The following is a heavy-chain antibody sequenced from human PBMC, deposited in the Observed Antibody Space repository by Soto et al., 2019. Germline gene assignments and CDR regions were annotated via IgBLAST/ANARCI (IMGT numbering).Heavy chain of an antibody. CDR2: IYFRGST. J-gene: IGHJ4*02. CDR1: GASVNSGGYY. CDR3: ASGNAWEDLLAY. Sequence: PSETLSLTCTVSGASVNSGGYYWSWIRQLPGKGLEWIGYIYFRGSTYYNPSLESRVTISLDTSQNQFSLKLSSVTAADTAVYYCASGNAWEDLLAYWGQGTLVTVSS. V-gene: IGHV4-31*03. D-gene: IGHD1-26*01.